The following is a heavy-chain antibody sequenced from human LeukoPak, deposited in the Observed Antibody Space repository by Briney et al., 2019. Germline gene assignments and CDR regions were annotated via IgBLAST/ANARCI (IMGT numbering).Heavy chain of an antibody. D-gene: IGHD3-22*01. V-gene: IGHV7-4-1*02. CDR3: ARQVPQDYYYDSSGYLEGAFDI. J-gene: IGHJ3*02. CDR1: GYTFTSYY. Sequence: ASVKVSCKASGYTFTSYYMHWVRQAPGQGLEWMGWINTNTGNPTYAQGFTGRFVFSLDTSVSTAYLQISSLKAEDTAVYYCARQVPQDYYYDSSGYLEGAFDIWGQGTMVTVSS. CDR2: INTNTGNP.